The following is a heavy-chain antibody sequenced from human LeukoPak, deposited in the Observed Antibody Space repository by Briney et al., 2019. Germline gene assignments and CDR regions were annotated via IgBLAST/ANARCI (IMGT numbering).Heavy chain of an antibody. CDR2: MNPNSGNT. D-gene: IGHD3-22*01. V-gene: IGHV1-8*01. CDR3: ARGGLGVYDKLNFDL. J-gene: IGHJ2*01. Sequence: ASVKVSCKASGYTFTSYDISWVRQATGQGLEWMGWMNPNSGNTGYAQKFQGRVTMTRNTSISTAYMELSSLRSEDTAVYYCARGGLGVYDKLNFDLWGRGTLVTVSS. CDR1: GYTFTSYD.